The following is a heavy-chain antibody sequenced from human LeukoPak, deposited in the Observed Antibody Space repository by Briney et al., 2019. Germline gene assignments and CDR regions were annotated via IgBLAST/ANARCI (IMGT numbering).Heavy chain of an antibody. V-gene: IGHV4/OR15-8*01. CDR3: AAAPILRGEGGEHYKYGMDV. Sequence: SETLSLTCAVSVVTINSGNWWTWVRQSPGKGLEWIGEIHHNGTRNYNPSLKSRVTISADTFKNHFSLIVTSLTAADTAVYYCAAAPILRGEGGEHYKYGMDVWGQRTTVIVSS. CDR1: VVTINSGNW. J-gene: IGHJ6*02. D-gene: IGHD2-2*02. CDR2: IHHNGTR.